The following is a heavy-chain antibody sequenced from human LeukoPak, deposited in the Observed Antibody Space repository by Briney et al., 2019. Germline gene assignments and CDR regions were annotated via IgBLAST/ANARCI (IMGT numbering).Heavy chain of an antibody. CDR2: INPNSGGT. D-gene: IGHD2/OR15-2a*01. V-gene: IGHV1-2*02. J-gene: IGHJ4*02. CDR3: AKDVYVTAWYYFHC. Sequence: ASVKVSCKASGYSFTDYYIHWVRQAPGQGLEWMGWINPNSGGTNYAQKFQGRVTMTRDTPISTVYMELSSLRSDDTAVYYCAKDVYVTAWYYFHCWGQGTLVTVSS. CDR1: GYSFTDYY.